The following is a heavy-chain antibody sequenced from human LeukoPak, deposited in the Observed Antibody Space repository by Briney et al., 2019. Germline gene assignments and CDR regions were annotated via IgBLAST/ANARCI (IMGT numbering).Heavy chain of an antibody. V-gene: IGHV4-4*02. J-gene: IGHJ5*02. CDR3: ARGALLSSWFDP. CDR1: GGSISSSNW. D-gene: IGHD3-10*01. CDR2: IFHTGNT. Sequence: SETLSLTCAVFGGSISSSNWWSWVRQPPGKGLEWIGEIFHTGNTNYNPSLMSRVTISVDKSKNLFSLKLSSATAADTAVYYCARGALLSSWFDPWGQGTLVTVSS.